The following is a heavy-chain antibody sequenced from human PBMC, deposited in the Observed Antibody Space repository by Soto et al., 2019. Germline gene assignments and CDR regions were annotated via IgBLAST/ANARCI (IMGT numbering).Heavy chain of an antibody. CDR3: AADWEGTDF. D-gene: IGHD1-26*01. J-gene: IGHJ4*02. CDR1: GDPITSGDYY. V-gene: IGHV4-30-4*01. CDR2: IYYTGSF. Sequence: TSETLSLTCTVSGDPITSGDYYWTWIRQSPGRGLEWIGFIYYTGSFDYNPSLKSRLTISLDRSKNQFSLKLTSVTAADTAVYYCAADWEGTDFWGQGTLVTVSS.